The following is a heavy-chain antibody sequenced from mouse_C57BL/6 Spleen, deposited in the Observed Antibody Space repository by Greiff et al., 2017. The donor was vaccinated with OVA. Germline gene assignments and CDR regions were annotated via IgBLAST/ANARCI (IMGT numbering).Heavy chain of an antibody. V-gene: IGHV1-42*01. Sequence: EVQLQQSGPELVKPGASVKISCKASGYSFTGYYMNWVKQSPEKSLEWIGEINLSTGGTTYNQKFKAKATLTVDKSSSTAYMQLKSLTSEDSAVYYCARGRSGYDYWGQGTTLTVSA. J-gene: IGHJ2*01. CDR2: INLSTGGT. D-gene: IGHD3-2*02. CDR3: ARGRSGYDY. CDR1: GYSFTGYY.